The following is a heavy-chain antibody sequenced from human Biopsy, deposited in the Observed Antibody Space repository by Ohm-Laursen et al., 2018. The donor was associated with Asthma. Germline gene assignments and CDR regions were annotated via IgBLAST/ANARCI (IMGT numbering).Heavy chain of an antibody. V-gene: IGHV3-53*01. D-gene: IGHD3-22*01. CDR3: ARGDSSNWSHYYFDY. CDR2: IYSGGTS. J-gene: IGHJ4*02. CDR1: GFVVSRDY. Sequence: SLRLSCTASGFVVSRDYMFWVRQAPGKGLEWVSAIYSGGTSHTADSVRGRFTISRDYSKNTLYLQMHSLRAEDTAVYYCARGDSSNWSHYYFDYWGQGTLVTVSS.